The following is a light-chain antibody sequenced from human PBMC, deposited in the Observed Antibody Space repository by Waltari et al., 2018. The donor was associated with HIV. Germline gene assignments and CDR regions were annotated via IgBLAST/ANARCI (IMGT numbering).Light chain of an antibody. Sequence: QSALTQPASVSGSPGPSITLSCAVTTSDIGIFDSVSWYQQHPGRAPQLMIFGVYSRPSGVSSRFSGSKSGNTASLTISGLQAEDEANYYCCSYTAIHTLIFGGGTKLTVL. J-gene: IGLJ2*01. CDR2: GVY. CDR1: TSDIGIFDS. V-gene: IGLV2-14*01. CDR3: CSYTAIHTLI.